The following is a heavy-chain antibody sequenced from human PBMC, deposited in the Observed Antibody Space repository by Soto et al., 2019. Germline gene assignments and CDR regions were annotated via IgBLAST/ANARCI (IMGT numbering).Heavy chain of an antibody. J-gene: IGHJ1*01. D-gene: IGHD6-13*01. V-gene: IGHV3-74*01. CDR2: INSDGSST. Sequence: GGSLRLSCAASGFTFSSYWMHWVRQAPGKGLVWVSRINSDGSSTSYADSVKGRFTISRDNAKNTLYLQMNSLRAEDTAVYYCARNQQQLGAEYFQHWGQGTLVTVSS. CDR3: ARNQQQLGAEYFQH. CDR1: GFTFSSYW.